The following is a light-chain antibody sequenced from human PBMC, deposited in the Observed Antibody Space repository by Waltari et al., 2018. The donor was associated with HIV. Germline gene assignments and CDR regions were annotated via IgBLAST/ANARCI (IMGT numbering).Light chain of an antibody. CDR3: QQYNSLPWT. J-gene: IGKJ1*01. V-gene: IGKV1-5*03. Sequence: DIKLTQSPSTLSTSVGDRVIITCRASQTVNKWLAWYQQKLGSAPRVIIYQSSTLENGVPSRFSGSASGVDFTLTISSLQPEDLGTYYCQQYNSLPWTFGQGTRVEV. CDR2: QSS. CDR1: QTVNKW.